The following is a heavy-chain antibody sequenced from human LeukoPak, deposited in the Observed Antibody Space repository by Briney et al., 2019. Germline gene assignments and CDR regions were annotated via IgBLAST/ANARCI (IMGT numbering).Heavy chain of an antibody. D-gene: IGHD3-22*01. CDR3: ARDSYYYASTGFQLDI. J-gene: IGHJ3*02. V-gene: IGHV4-59*01. CDR2: IYYSGST. CDR1: GGSISSYY. Sequence: PSETLSLTCTVSGGSISSYYWSWIRQPPGKGLEWIGYIYYSGSTNYNPSLKSRVTISVDTSKNQFCLTLSPVTAADTAVYSCARDSYYYASTGFQLDIWGQGTMVTVSS.